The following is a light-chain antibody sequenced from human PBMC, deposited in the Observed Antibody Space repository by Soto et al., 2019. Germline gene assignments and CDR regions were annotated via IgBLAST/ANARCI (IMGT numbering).Light chain of an antibody. CDR3: TSYTGTGTPYV. J-gene: IGLJ1*01. V-gene: IGLV2-14*01. CDR1: SSDVGRYTY. Sequence: QSALTQPASVSGSPGQSITISCAGTSSDVGRYTYVSWYQQHPGKAPKLIIYDVYNRPSGVSTRFSGSKSGNTASLTIFGLQAEDEADYYCTSYTGTGTPYVFGGGTKVTVL. CDR2: DVY.